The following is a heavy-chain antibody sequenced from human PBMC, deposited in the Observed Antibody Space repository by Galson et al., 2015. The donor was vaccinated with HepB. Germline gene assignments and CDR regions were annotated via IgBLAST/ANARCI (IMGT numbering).Heavy chain of an antibody. V-gene: IGHV3-48*02. CDR3: ARDGREWGVNWFDP. D-gene: IGHD3-16*01. CDR1: GFNFNTYT. Sequence: SLRLSCAASGFNFNTYTLNWVRQAPGKGLEWISYISGSGTTIYYADSVKGRFTISRDNTKNSLYLHTNSLRDEDTAVYYCARDGREWGVNWFDPWGQGTLVTVSS. J-gene: IGHJ5*02. CDR2: ISGSGTTI.